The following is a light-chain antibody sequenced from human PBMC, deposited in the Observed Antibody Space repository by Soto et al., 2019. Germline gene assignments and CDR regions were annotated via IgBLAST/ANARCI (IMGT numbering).Light chain of an antibody. V-gene: IGLV2-8*01. CDR1: YSDIGDYNY. J-gene: IGLJ2*01. CDR2: EVT. CDR3: SSXSGTNSNVI. Sequence: QSALTQPPSASGSPGQSVTISCAGTYSDIGDYNYVSWYQQHPDKVPKLIIYEVTKRPSGVPDRFSGSKSGYTASLTVSDLQPADEAVYXCSSXSGTNSNVIFGGGTKLTVL.